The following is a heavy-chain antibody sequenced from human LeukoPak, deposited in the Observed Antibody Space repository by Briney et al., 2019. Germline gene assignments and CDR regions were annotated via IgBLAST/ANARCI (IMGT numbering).Heavy chain of an antibody. J-gene: IGHJ4*02. Sequence: GGSLRLSCAASGFTFTSYAMTWVRQAPGKGLEWVSTVSGSGGSTFSADSVKGLFTISRDNSRNTLYLQMNSLRAEDTAVYYCAKLYGSGTYYNYFHYWGQGTLVTVSS. CDR2: VSGSGGST. CDR1: GFTFTSYA. V-gene: IGHV3-23*01. D-gene: IGHD3-10*01. CDR3: AKLYGSGTYYNYFHY.